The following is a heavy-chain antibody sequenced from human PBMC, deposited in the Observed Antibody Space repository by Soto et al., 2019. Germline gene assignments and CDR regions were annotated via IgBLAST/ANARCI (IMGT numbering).Heavy chain of an antibody. CDR2: ISGSGGST. D-gene: IGHD2-21*01. Sequence: GGSLILSCAASGFTFSRYSLSWVRQAPGKGLEWVSAISGSGGSTYYYSDSVKGRFTVSRDNSKNTVYLQMNSLRAEDTAVYYCAKAPLRLGFSYYYYGMDVWGQGTTVPVSS. J-gene: IGHJ6*02. CDR3: AKAPLRLGFSYYYYGMDV. V-gene: IGHV3-23*01. CDR1: GFTFSRYS.